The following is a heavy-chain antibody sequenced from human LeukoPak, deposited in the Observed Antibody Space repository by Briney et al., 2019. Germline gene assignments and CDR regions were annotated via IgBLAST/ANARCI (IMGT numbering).Heavy chain of an antibody. CDR3: ARLRYMVRGVIRQYYFDY. CDR2: IYYSGST. CDR1: GGSISSYY. J-gene: IGHJ4*02. Sequence: SETLSLTCTVSGGSISSYYWSWIRQPPGKGLEWIGYIYYSGSTNYNPSLKSRVTISVDTSKNQFSLKLSSVTAADTAVYYCARLRYMVRGVIRQYYFDYWGQGTLVTVSS. V-gene: IGHV4-59*08. D-gene: IGHD3-10*01.